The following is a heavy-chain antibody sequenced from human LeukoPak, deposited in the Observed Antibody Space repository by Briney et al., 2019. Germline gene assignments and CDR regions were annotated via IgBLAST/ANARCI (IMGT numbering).Heavy chain of an antibody. CDR3: ATETIGRHYDY. CDR2: IGPTGTDR. CDR1: GFTFSSGG. D-gene: IGHD1-14*01. Sequence: GGSLRLSCAASGFTFSSGGFNSFRQAPGKGLEWVSSIGPTGTDRYYADSVRGRFTISRDNAKNSMYLQMDSLRDEDTAVYYCATETIGRHYDYWGQGTLLTVSS. V-gene: IGHV3-21*01. J-gene: IGHJ4*02.